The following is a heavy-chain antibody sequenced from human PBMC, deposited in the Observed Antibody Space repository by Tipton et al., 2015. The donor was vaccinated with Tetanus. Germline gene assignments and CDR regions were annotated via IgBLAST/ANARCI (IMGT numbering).Heavy chain of an antibody. V-gene: IGHV1-18*01. Sequence: QSGPEVKKPGASVKVSCKTSGYTFSNYGVSWVRQAPGRGLEWMGWISAYNGDTNTAQNLQGRVTMTTDISTSTASMEVRSLTYDDTAVYYCGKQNGGRWVVDHWGQGTLVTVSS. D-gene: IGHD4-23*01. CDR3: GKQNGGRWVVDH. CDR1: GYTFSNYG. CDR2: ISAYNGDT. J-gene: IGHJ4*02.